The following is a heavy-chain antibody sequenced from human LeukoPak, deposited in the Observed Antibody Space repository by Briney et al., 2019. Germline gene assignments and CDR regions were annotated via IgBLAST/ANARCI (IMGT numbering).Heavy chain of an antibody. J-gene: IGHJ4*02. D-gene: IGHD2-15*01. CDR2: IIPIFGTA. CDR3: ARSPRYLADY. Sequence: SVKVSCKASGGTFSSYAISWVRQAPGQELEWMGGIIPIFGTANYAQKFQGRVTVTADESTSTAYMELSSLRSEDTAVYYCARSPRYLADYWGQGTLVTVSS. V-gene: IGHV1-69*13. CDR1: GGTFSSYA.